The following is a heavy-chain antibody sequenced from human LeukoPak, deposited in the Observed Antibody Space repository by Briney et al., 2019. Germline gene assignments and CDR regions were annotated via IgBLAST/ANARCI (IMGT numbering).Heavy chain of an antibody. J-gene: IGHJ4*02. CDR2: ISSSGDTI. CDR3: ARDDNSGNYSLYY. V-gene: IGHV3-48*03. CDR1: GFTFSSYE. D-gene: IGHD3-22*01. Sequence: GGSLRLCCAASGFTFSSYEMNWVRQAPGKGLEWVSYISSSGDTIYYADSVKGRFTISRDSAKNSLYLQMNSLRAEDTAAYYCARDDNSGNYSLYYWGEGTLVTVSS.